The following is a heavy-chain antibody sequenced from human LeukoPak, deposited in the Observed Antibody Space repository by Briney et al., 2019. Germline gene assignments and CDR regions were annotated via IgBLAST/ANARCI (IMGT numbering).Heavy chain of an antibody. Sequence: SETLSLTCTVSGGSISSSSYYWGWIRQPPGKGLEWIGSIYYSGSTYYNPSLKSRVTISVDTSKNQFSLKLSSVTAADTAVYYCARLFEYYDIWTGYSMTGFDYWGQGTLVTVSS. D-gene: IGHD3-9*01. J-gene: IGHJ4*02. CDR2: IYYSGST. CDR1: GGSISSSSYY. CDR3: ARLFEYYDIWTGYSMTGFDY. V-gene: IGHV4-39*01.